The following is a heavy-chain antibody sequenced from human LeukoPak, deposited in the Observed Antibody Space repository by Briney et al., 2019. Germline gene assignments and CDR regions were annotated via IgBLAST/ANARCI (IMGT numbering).Heavy chain of an antibody. J-gene: IGHJ3*02. CDR3: ARESGEAFDI. CDR1: GFTFSGFS. CDR2: IKSTSTII. Sequence: PGGSLRLSCVASGFTFSGFSMNWVRQAPGTGLEWVSYIKSTSTIIYYADSVKGRFTISRDNAKNSLYLQMNSLRAEDTAVYYCARESGEAFDIWGQGTMVTVSS. V-gene: IGHV3-48*04. D-gene: IGHD7-27*01.